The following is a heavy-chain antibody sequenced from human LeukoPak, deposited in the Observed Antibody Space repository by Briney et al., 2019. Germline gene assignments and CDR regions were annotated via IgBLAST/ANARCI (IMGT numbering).Heavy chain of an antibody. Sequence: GGSLRLSCAASGFTVSSNYMSWVRQAPGKGLEWVAVISYDGSNKYYADSVKGRFTISRDNSENTLYLQMNSLRAEDTAVYYCAKDPRGTLSGYFDYWGQGTLVTVSS. CDR3: AKDPRGTLSGYFDY. J-gene: IGHJ4*02. CDR1: GFTVSSNY. D-gene: IGHD3-3*01. V-gene: IGHV3-30*18. CDR2: ISYDGSNK.